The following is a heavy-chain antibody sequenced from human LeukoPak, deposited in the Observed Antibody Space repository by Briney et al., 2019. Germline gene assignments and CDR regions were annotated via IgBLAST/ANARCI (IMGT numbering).Heavy chain of an antibody. Sequence: ASVKVSCKASGYTFTSYYMHWVRQAPGQGLEWMGIINPSGGSTSYAQKFQGRVTITADESTSTAYMELSSLRSEDTAVYYCARVYREQWLDFYYFDYWGQGTLVTVSS. D-gene: IGHD6-19*01. CDR2: INPSGGST. CDR1: GYTFTSYY. V-gene: IGHV1-46*01. J-gene: IGHJ4*02. CDR3: ARVYREQWLDFYYFDY.